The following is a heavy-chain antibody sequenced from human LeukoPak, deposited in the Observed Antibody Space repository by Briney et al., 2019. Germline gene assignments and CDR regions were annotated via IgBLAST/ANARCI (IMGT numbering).Heavy chain of an antibody. V-gene: IGHV4-34*01. J-gene: IGHJ4*02. Sequence: SETLSLTCAVYGGSFSGYYWSWIRQPPGKGLEWIGEINHSGSTNYNPSLKSRVTISVDTSKNQFSLKLSSVTAADTAVYYCARRPMYGSSWIPFDYWGQGTLVTVSS. CDR2: INHSGST. CDR1: GGSFSGYY. CDR3: ARRPMYGSSWIPFDY. D-gene: IGHD6-13*01.